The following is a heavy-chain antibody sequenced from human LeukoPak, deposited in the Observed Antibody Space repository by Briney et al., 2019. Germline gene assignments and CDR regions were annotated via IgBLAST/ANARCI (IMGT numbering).Heavy chain of an antibody. J-gene: IGHJ4*02. Sequence: SETLSLTCTVSGGSISSGDYYWSWIRQPPGKGLEWIGYIYYSGSTYYNPSLKSRVTISVDTSKNQFSLKLSSVTAADTAVYCCAREFQYADYFDYWGQGTLVTVSS. CDR3: AREFQYADYFDY. CDR1: GGSISSGDYY. CDR2: IYYSGST. V-gene: IGHV4-30-4*01. D-gene: IGHD2-2*01.